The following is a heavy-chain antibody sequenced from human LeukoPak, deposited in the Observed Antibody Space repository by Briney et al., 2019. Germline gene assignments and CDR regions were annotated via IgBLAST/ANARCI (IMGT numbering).Heavy chain of an antibody. CDR3: ASTERCSTTCPLDY. CDR1: GGSFRGYY. V-gene: IGHV4-34*01. D-gene: IGHD2-2*01. CDR2: INHSGST. Sequence: KPSETLSLTCAVYGGSFRGYYWSWIRQPPGKGLEWIGEINHSGSTNYNPSLKSRVTISLDTSMKKFSLKLNSVTAADTAVYYCASTERCSTTCPLDYWGQGTLVTVSS. J-gene: IGHJ4*02.